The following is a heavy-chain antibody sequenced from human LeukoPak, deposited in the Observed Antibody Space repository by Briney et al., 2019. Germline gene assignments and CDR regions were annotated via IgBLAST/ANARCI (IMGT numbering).Heavy chain of an antibody. V-gene: IGHV3-30*18. Sequence: GGSLRLSCAASGLTFSSYNMNWVRQAPGKGLEWVAVISYDGSNKYYADSVKGRFTISRDNSKNTLYLEMNSLRTEDTAVYYCAKGGLQTRNWYFALWGRGTLVTVSS. CDR2: ISYDGSNK. D-gene: IGHD5-18*01. CDR3: AKGGLQTRNWYFAL. CDR1: GLTFSSYN. J-gene: IGHJ2*01.